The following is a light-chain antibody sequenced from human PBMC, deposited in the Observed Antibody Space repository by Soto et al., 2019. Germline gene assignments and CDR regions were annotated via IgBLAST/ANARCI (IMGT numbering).Light chain of an antibody. CDR1: SSNIGAGYD. CDR3: QSYDSSLSGSV. CDR2: GNN. J-gene: IGLJ2*01. V-gene: IGLV1-40*01. Sequence: QSVLTQPPSVSGAPGQRVTISCTGSSSNIGAGYDVHWYQQLPGTAPKPLMYGNNNRPSGVPDRFSGSKSGTSASLAITGLQAEDEADYYCQSYDSSLSGSVFGGGTKLTVL.